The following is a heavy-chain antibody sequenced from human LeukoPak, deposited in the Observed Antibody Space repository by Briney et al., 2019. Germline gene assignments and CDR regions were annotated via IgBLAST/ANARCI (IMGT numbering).Heavy chain of an antibody. V-gene: IGHV4-4*07. CDR3: ARGSEVRSYYGIDY. D-gene: IGHD1-26*01. CDR2: IYTSGST. Sequence: SETLSLTCTVSGGSISSYYWSWIRKPAGKGLEWIGRIYTSGSTNYNPSLKSRVTMSVDTSKNQFSLKLSSVTAADTAVYYCARGSEVRSYYGIDYWGQGTLVTVSS. CDR1: GGSISSYY. J-gene: IGHJ4*02.